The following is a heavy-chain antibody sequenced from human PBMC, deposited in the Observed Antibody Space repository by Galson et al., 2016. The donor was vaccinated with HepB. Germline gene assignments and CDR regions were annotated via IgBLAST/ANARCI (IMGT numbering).Heavy chain of an antibody. CDR3: ANSPRRGCTGGPCYTKD. D-gene: IGHD2-15*01. Sequence: ETLSLTCAVSGGSISSVNWWSWVRQPPGKGLEWIGEIYHGGYTNYNPSLKSRVTISADKSKNQFSLKLIAVTAADTAVYYCANSPRRGCTGGPCYTKDWGQGTLVTVSS. CDR1: GGSISSVNW. CDR2: IYHGGYT. J-gene: IGHJ4*02. V-gene: IGHV4-4*02.